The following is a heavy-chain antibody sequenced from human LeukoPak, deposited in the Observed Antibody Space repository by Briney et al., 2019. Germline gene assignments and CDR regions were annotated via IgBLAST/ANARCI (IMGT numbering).Heavy chain of an antibody. J-gene: IGHJ3*02. CDR1: DFTLSSYW. CDR2: IKQDGSEK. V-gene: IGHV3-7*01. CDR3: ARVNPLMAPGAFDI. Sequence: GGSLRLSCAVSDFTLSSYWMAWVRQAPGKGLAWVANIKQDGSEKYYVDSVKGRFTISKDNARNSLYLQMNNLRAEDTAIFYCARVNPLMAPGAFDIWGQGTMVAVSS. D-gene: IGHD2-8*01.